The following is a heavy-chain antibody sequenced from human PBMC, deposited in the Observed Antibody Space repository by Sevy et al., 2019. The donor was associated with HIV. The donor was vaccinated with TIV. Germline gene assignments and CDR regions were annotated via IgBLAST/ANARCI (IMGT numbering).Heavy chain of an antibody. CDR3: AREGTPYQNIRYCSGDNCYYNWFDP. CDR2: ISDDGNNK. Sequence: GGSLRLSCAASGFIFNDYAMHWVRQAPGKGLEWVAVISDDGNNKYYTDSVEGRFTISRDNSKDTLYLQMNSLRAVDTAIYYWAREGTPYQNIRYCSGDNCYYNWFDPWGQGTLVTISS. D-gene: IGHD2-15*01. J-gene: IGHJ5*02. CDR1: GFIFNDYA. V-gene: IGHV3-30*10.